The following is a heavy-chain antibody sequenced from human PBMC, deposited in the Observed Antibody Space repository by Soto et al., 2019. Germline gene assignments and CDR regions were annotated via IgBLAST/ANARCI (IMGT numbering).Heavy chain of an antibody. CDR3: AKVSSAGELRSAYLDY. Sequence: EVQLLESGGGLVRPGGSLRLSCAASGFTFNTYAMSWVRQAPGKGLEWVSGISGSGGSTYYADSVKGRFPIARDNSKNTLFLQMNGLRAEDTAVYYCAKVSSAGELRSAYLDYWGQGTLVTVSS. V-gene: IGHV3-23*01. D-gene: IGHD3-3*01. CDR2: ISGSGGST. CDR1: GFTFNTYA. J-gene: IGHJ4*02.